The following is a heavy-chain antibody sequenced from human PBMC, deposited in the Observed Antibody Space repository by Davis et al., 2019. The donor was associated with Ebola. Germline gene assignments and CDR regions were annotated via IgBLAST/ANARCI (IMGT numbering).Heavy chain of an antibody. CDR3: ARGGYGDYEYFQE. V-gene: IGHV4-59*01. Sequence: MPSETLSLTCNVSGVSITPYYWNWIRQPPGKGLEFIGYIFDSGSPKYNPSPKSRVTISVATSKNQFSLKLSSVTAADTAVYYCARGGYGDYEYFQEWGQGTLVTVSS. D-gene: IGHD4-17*01. J-gene: IGHJ1*01. CDR2: IFDSGSP. CDR1: GVSITPYY.